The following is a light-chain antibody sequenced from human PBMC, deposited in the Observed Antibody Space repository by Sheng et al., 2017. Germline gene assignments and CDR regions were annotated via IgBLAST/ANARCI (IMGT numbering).Light chain of an antibody. Sequence: VIWVTQSPTLVSASKGDRVTITCRVSEDINVYIAWYQQKPGKAPDLLIHAASNLQSGVSSRFSGQGSGTDFTLTISDLQSEDSATYYCQQYYSFPLT. CDR3: QQYYSFPLT. CDR2: AAS. V-gene: IGKV1D-8*01. CDR1: EDINVY. J-gene: IGKJ4*01.